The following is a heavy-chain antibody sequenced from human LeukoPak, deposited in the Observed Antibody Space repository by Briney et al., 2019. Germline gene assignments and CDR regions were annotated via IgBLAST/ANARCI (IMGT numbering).Heavy chain of an antibody. D-gene: IGHD3-10*01. CDR3: ARGHAVNYYGSGSYDGMDV. Sequence: SETLSLTCTVSGGSLSSYYWSWIRQPAGEGLEWIGRIYTSGSTNYNPSLKSRVTMSVDTSKNQFSLKLSSVTAADTAVYYCARGHAVNYYGSGSYDGMDVWGQGTTVTVSS. CDR2: IYTSGST. V-gene: IGHV4-4*07. J-gene: IGHJ6*02. CDR1: GGSLSSYY.